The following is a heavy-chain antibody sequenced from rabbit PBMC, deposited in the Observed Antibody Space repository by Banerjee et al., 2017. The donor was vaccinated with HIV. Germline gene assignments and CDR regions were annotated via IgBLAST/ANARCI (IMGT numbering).Heavy chain of an antibody. CDR3: ARDNVGRGPDLDW. CDR2: IYTDSGSA. D-gene: IGHD4-1*01. J-gene: IGHJ3*01. Sequence: QEQLEESGGGLVQPGGSLKLSCKASGFTFTNYWMSWVRQAPGKGLEWIGYIYTDSGSAYYASWAKGRFSISKTSSTTVTLQMTSLTAADTATYFCARDNVGRGPDLDWWGQGTLVTVS. V-gene: IGHV1S45*01. CDR1: GFTFTNYW.